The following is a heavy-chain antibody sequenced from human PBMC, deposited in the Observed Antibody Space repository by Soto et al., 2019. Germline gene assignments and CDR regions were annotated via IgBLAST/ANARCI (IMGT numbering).Heavy chain of an antibody. D-gene: IGHD1-1*01. CDR3: ASGNDYAEGVY. CDR2: ISSSSSTI. J-gene: IGHJ4*02. CDR1: GFTFSSYS. V-gene: IGHV3-48*02. Sequence: EVQLVESGGGLVQPGGSLRLSCAASGFTFSSYSMNWVRQAPGKGLEWVSYISSSSSTIYYADSVKGRFTISRDNAKNSLYMQMNILRDEDTAVYYCASGNDYAEGVYWGQGPLVTVSS.